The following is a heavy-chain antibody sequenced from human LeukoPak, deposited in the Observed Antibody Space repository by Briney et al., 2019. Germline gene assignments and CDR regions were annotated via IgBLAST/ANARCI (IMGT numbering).Heavy chain of an antibody. CDR2: ISSSGGTT. CDR3: AKEYSSSWYGWFDP. D-gene: IGHD6-13*01. CDR1: GLTFSSYA. Sequence: GGSLRLSCAASGLTFSSYAMTWVSQAPGKGLEWGLGISSSGGTTYHADYVKGRFTITREKSKNTLYLQMNSLRAEDTAVYYCAKEYSSSWYGWFDPWGQGTLVIVSS. J-gene: IGHJ5*02. V-gene: IGHV3-23*01.